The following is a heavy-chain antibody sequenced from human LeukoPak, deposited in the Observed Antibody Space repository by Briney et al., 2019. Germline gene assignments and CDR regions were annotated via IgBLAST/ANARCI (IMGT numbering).Heavy chain of an antibody. CDR1: GFTISDHY. J-gene: IGHJ4*02. Sequence: GGSLRLSCAASGFTISDHYMDWVRQAPGKGLEWVGRSRNKADSYTTYYAASVKGRFTISRDDSKNSLYLQMNSLKAEDTAVYYCTGHFFSEWGGGTVVTVSS. V-gene: IGHV3-72*01. D-gene: IGHD3-3*02. CDR2: SRNKADSYTT. CDR3: TGHFFSE.